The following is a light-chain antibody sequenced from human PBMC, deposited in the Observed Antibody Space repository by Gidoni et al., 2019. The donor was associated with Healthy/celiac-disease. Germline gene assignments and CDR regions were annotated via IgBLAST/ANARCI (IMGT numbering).Light chain of an antibody. Sequence: IQLTQSPSSLSASVGDRVTITCRASQGISSYLAWYQQKPGKAPKLLIYAASTLQSGVPSRSSGSGSGTDFTLTISSLQPEDFATYYCQQLNSYPQTFGPGTKVDIK. CDR1: QGISSY. V-gene: IGKV1-9*01. CDR3: QQLNSYPQT. CDR2: AAS. J-gene: IGKJ3*01.